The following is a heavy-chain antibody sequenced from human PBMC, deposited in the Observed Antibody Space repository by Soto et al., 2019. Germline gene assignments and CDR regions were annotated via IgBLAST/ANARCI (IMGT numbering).Heavy chain of an antibody. CDR2: ISSNGGST. CDR3: ARGGRGYEFDY. Sequence: EVQLVESGGGLVQPGGSLRLSCAASGFTFSSYAMDGVRQAPGKGLEYVSTISSNGGSTDYANSVKGRFTISRDNSKNTLYLQMGSLRAEDLAVYYCARGGRGYEFDYWGEGTLVTVSS. D-gene: IGHD5-12*01. J-gene: IGHJ4*02. V-gene: IGHV3-64*01. CDR1: GFTFSSYA.